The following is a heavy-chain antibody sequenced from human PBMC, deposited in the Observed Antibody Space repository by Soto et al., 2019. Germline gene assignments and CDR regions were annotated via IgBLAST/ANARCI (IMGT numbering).Heavy chain of an antibody. J-gene: IGHJ6*02. V-gene: IGHV4-59*08. D-gene: IGHD3-10*01. CDR1: GGSISSYY. Sequence: QVQLQESGPGLVKPSETLSLSCTVSGGSISSYYWCWFRQSPGKRMEWIGYVHHSWGSSYNPSLQSRVARSIDTSKGKFSLKVTSVTATDTAVYYCARQGFGPLHGLVDVWGQGTTVTVSS. CDR2: VHHSWGS. CDR3: ARQGFGPLHGLVDV.